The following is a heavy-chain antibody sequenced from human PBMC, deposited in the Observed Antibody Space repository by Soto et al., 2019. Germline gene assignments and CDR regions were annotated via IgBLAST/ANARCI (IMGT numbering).Heavy chain of an antibody. V-gene: IGHV1-18*01. CDR1: GYTFTSYG. CDR2: ISAYNGNT. D-gene: IGHD3-22*01. J-gene: IGHJ5*02. CDR3: ARGGPYYYDSSGYYNWFDP. Sequence: ASVKVSCKASGYTFTSYGISWVRQAPGQGLDWMGWISAYNGNTNYAQKLQGRVTMTTDTSTSTAYMELRSLRSDDTAVYYCARGGPYYYDSSGYYNWFDPWGQGTLVTVSS.